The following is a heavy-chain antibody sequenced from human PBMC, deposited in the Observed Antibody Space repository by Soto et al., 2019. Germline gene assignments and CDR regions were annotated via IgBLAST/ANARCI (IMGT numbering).Heavy chain of an antibody. V-gene: IGHV3-48*01. J-gene: IGHJ4*02. CDR1: GFRFSDYS. CDR3: ARDYNVFCSGHFDF. Sequence: EVHLVESGGRLVQPGGSLRLSCAASGFRFSDYSMNWVRQAPGRGLEWVSYISSSSFTIHYADSVEGRFAISRDNAKKSLSLQMNSLRVEHAAVYYCARDYNVFCSGHFDFWGQGALVTVSS. D-gene: IGHD3-3*01. CDR2: ISSSSFTI.